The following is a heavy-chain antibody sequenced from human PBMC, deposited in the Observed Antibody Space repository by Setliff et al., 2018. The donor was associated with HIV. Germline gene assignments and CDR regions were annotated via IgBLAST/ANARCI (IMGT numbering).Heavy chain of an antibody. Sequence: AGGSLRLSCRASGFVFTNYYMSWIRQAPGKGLELLSYISVSGTDIKYADSVKGRFTISRDNAKNSLYLQMNSLRAEDTAVYYCATDPRRLSYWGQGTLVTVSS. CDR1: GFVFTNYY. D-gene: IGHD2-21*01. J-gene: IGHJ4*02. CDR3: ATDPRRLSY. V-gene: IGHV3-11*04. CDR2: ISVSGTDI.